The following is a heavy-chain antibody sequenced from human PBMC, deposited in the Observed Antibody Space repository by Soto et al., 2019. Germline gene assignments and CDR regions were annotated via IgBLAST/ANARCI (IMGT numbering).Heavy chain of an antibody. CDR1: CGSISSSNW. J-gene: IGHJ4*02. D-gene: IGHD6-6*01. V-gene: IGHV4-4*02. Sequence: SETLSLTCAVSCGSISSSNWWSWVRQPPGKGLEWIGEIYHSGSTNYNPSLKSRVTISVDKSKNQFSLKLSSVTAADTAVYYCASEGSSSSRWGSLDYWGQGTLVTVSS. CDR3: ASEGSSSSRWGSLDY. CDR2: IYHSGST.